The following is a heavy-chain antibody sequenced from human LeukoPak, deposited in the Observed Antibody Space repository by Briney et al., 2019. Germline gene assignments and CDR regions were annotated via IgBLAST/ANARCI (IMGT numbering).Heavy chain of an antibody. V-gene: IGHV4-61*02. CDR3: ARHRRRGGTFHAFDI. J-gene: IGHJ3*02. D-gene: IGHD3-16*01. Sequence: PSETLSLTCTVSGDSISCGDYYCSWIRQPAGKGLECIGRISSSGSTNYNPSLKSRVTISLDTSKNQFSLRLSSVTAADTAVYYCARHRRRGGTFHAFDIWSQGTMVTVSS. CDR2: ISSSGST. CDR1: GDSISCGDYY.